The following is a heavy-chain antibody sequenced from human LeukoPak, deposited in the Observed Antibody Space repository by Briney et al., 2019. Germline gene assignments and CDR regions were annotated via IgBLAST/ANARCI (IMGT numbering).Heavy chain of an antibody. Sequence: SETLSLTCTVSGGSISSYYWSWIRRPAGKGLEWIGRIYTSGSTNYNPSLKSRVTMSVDTSKNQFSLKLSSVTAADTAVYYCARGAMVRGVRDYYYYYYMDVWGKGTTVTVSS. CDR1: GGSISSYY. D-gene: IGHD3-10*01. CDR3: ARGAMVRGVRDYYYYYYMDV. J-gene: IGHJ6*03. V-gene: IGHV4-4*07. CDR2: IYTSGST.